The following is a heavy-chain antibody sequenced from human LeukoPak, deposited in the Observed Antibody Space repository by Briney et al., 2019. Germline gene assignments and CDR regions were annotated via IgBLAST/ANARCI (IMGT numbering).Heavy chain of an antibody. V-gene: IGHV1-2*02. D-gene: IGHD5-18*01. CDR3: ARDSDSYGLFDY. CDR1: GYTFTGYY. CDR2: INPNSGGT. J-gene: IGHJ4*02. Sequence: ASVKVSCKASGYTFTGYYMHWERQAPGQGLEWMGWINPNSGGTNYAQKFQGRVTMTRDTSISTAYMELSRLRSDDTAVYYCARDSDSYGLFDYWGQGTLVTVSS.